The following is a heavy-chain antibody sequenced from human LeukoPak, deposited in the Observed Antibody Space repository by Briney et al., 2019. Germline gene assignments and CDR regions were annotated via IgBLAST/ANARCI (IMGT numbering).Heavy chain of an antibody. J-gene: IGHJ3*01. CDR3: VRSSGRYPSDAFDV. CDR2: IYYSGPT. Sequence: SETLSLTCTVSGGSISSSSYYWGWIRQPPGKGLEWIRTIYYSGPTHYNPSLNSKGTIYVDTSQNQYFLELSCVSGVDTAVYFCVRSSGRYPSDAFDVWGKGTRVSVFS. D-gene: IGHD1-26*01. V-gene: IGHV4-39*01. CDR1: GGSISSSSYY.